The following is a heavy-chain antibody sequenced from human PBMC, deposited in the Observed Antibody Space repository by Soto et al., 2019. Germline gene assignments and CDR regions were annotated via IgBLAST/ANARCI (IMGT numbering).Heavy chain of an antibody. CDR3: TRDHGYGYGTDV. CDR2: ITKSSRTI. V-gene: IGHV3-48*01. Sequence: EVQLVESGGGLVQPGVSLRLSCAASGVTFSTYSMNWVRQAPGKLLELISYITKSSRTIDYADSVKGRFTLSRDNAKNSLDLQMNSLRAEDTAVYYCTRDHGYGYGTDVWGQGTTVTVSS. CDR1: GVTFSTYS. J-gene: IGHJ6*02. D-gene: IGHD5-12*01.